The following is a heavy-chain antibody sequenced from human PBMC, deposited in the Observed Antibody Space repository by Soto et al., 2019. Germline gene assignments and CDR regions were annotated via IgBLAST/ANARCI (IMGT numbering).Heavy chain of an antibody. CDR3: AKGFSYSVIDY. D-gene: IGHD5-18*01. Sequence: GGSLRLSCAAAGFTFSTYGMHWVRQAPGKGLEWVAVISYDGSNKYYADSVKGRFTISRDNSKNTLYLQMSSLRAEDTAVYYCAKGFSYSVIDYWGQGTLVTVSS. CDR2: ISYDGSNK. V-gene: IGHV3-30*18. CDR1: GFTFSTYG. J-gene: IGHJ4*02.